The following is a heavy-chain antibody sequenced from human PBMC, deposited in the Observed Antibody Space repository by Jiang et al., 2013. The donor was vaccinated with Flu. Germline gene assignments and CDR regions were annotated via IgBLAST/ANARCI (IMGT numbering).Heavy chain of an antibody. CDR1: GGTFSSYA. V-gene: IGHV1-69*01. D-gene: IGHD3-16*01. J-gene: IGHJ3*02. CDR2: IIPIFGTA. Sequence: SSVKVSCKASGGTFSSYAISWVRQAPGQGLEWMGGIIPIFGTANYAQKFQGRVTITADESTSTAYMELSSLRSEDTAVYYCASFVHGGHPWAFDIWGQGTMVTISS. CDR3: ASFVHGGHPWAFDI.